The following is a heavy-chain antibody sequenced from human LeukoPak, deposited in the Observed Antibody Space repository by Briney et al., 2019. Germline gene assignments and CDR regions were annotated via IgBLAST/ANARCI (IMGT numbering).Heavy chain of an antibody. CDR3: VRDLVLRIVGADSTDY. CDR2: IKQDGSEK. J-gene: IGHJ4*02. D-gene: IGHD1-26*01. CDR1: GFTFSSYW. V-gene: IGHV3-7*01. Sequence: PGGSLRLSCAASGFTFSSYWMSWVRQAPGKGLEWVANIKQDGSEKYYVDSVKGRFTISRDNAKNSLYLQMNSLRAEDTAVYYCVRDLVLRIVGADSTDYWGQGTLVTVSS.